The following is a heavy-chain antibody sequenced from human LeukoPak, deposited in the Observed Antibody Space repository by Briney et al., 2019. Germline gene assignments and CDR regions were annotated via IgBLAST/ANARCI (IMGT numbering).Heavy chain of an antibody. Sequence: ASVNVSCKVSGYTLTELSMHWVRQAPGKGLEWMGGFDPEDGETIYAQKFQGRVTMTEDTSTDTAYMELSSLRSEDTAVYYCATWSGIVGASDAFDIWGQGTMVTVSS. CDR2: FDPEDGET. J-gene: IGHJ3*02. CDR3: ATWSGIVGASDAFDI. CDR1: GYTLTELS. V-gene: IGHV1-24*01. D-gene: IGHD1-26*01.